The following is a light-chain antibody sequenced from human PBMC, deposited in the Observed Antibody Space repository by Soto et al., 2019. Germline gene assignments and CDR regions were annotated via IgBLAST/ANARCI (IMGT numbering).Light chain of an antibody. V-gene: IGKV3-11*01. Sequence: EIVLTQSPVTLSLSPWERATLSCMASQRVSSYLALYQQKPGQAPRLLIYDASNRATGIPARFSGGGSGTDFTLTIDNLEPEDFAIYYCQQRSNWPPITFGQGTRLEIK. CDR2: DAS. CDR3: QQRSNWPPIT. J-gene: IGKJ5*01. CDR1: QRVSSY.